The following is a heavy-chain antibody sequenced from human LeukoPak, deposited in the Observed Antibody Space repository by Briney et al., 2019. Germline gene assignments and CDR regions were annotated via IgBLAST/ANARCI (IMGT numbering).Heavy chain of an antibody. Sequence: PGGSLRLSCAASGFTVSSNYMSWVRQAPGKGLEWVSVIYSGGSTYYADSVKGRFTISRDNSKNTLYLQMNSLRAEDTAVYYCAKDPGYCSGGSCFPDYWGQGTLVTVSS. CDR2: IYSGGST. J-gene: IGHJ4*02. CDR3: AKDPGYCSGGSCFPDY. V-gene: IGHV3-53*01. CDR1: GFTVSSNY. D-gene: IGHD2-15*01.